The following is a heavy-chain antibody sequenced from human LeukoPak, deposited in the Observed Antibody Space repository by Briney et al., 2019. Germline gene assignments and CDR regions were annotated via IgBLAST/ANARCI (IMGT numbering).Heavy chain of an antibody. V-gene: IGHV1-18*01. CDR2: ISAYNGNT. J-gene: IGHJ4*02. CDR3: ARDSSGFYYVH. Sequence: ASVKVSCKASGYTFTSCAISWVRQAPGQGLEWMGWISAYNGNTNYAQKLQGRVTMTTDTSTTTAYLEVTSLRSDDTAVYYCARDSSGFYYVHWGQGTLVTVSS. CDR1: GYTFTSCA. D-gene: IGHD3-22*01.